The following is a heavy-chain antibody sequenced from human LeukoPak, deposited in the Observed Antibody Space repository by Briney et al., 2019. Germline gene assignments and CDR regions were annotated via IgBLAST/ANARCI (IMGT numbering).Heavy chain of an antibody. J-gene: IGHJ5*02. Sequence: ASVKVSCKASGYTFTSYDINWVRQATGQGLEWMGWMNPNSGNTGYAQKFQGRVTMTRNTSISTAYMELSSLRSEDTAVYYCAREKKTHCSSTSCYYNWFDPWGQGALVTVSS. V-gene: IGHV1-8*01. CDR3: AREKKTHCSSTSCYYNWFDP. D-gene: IGHD2-2*01. CDR2: MNPNSGNT. CDR1: GYTFTSYD.